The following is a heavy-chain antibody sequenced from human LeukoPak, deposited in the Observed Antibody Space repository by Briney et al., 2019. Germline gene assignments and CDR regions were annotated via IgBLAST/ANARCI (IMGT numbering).Heavy chain of an antibody. CDR3: AKDATPGNSVWDYFGK. V-gene: IGHV3-23*01. CDR1: GFTFNICA. D-gene: IGHD1-7*01. CDR2: VGSPGEA. J-gene: IGHJ4*02. Sequence: GGSLRLSCVASGFTFNICAMSWVRQAPGKGLEWVASVGSPGEAFYADSVRGRFTVSRDNSQDTLYLQMSSLRVEDTAVYYCAKDATPGNSVWDYFGKWGQGTLVTVSS.